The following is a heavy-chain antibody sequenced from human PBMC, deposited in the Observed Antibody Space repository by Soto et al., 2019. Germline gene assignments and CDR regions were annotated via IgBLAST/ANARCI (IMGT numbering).Heavy chain of an antibody. D-gene: IGHD6-13*01. CDR1: GYTFTGYY. Sequence: ASVKVSCKASGYTFTGYYMHWVRQAPGQGLEWMGWINPNSGGTNYAQKFQGRVTMTRDTSISTAYMELSRLRSDDTAVYYCAILQSGWSSTFYYYYGMDVWGQGTTVTVSS. V-gene: IGHV1-2*02. CDR3: AILQSGWSSTFYYYYGMDV. J-gene: IGHJ6*02. CDR2: INPNSGGT.